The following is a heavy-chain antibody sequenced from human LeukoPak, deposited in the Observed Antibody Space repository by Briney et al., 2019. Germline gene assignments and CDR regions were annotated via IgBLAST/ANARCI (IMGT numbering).Heavy chain of an antibody. D-gene: IGHD5-12*01. CDR3: ARDSGRFYIDY. CDR2: IKQDGSEK. J-gene: IGHJ4*02. CDR1: GFIFSSHH. V-gene: IGHV3-7*03. Sequence: GSLILSCAASGFIFSSHHMHWVRQPPGKGLEWVANIKQDGSEKYYVDSLKGRFTISRDNAKNSLYLQINSLRADDTAIYYCARDSGRFYIDYWGQGTLVTVSS.